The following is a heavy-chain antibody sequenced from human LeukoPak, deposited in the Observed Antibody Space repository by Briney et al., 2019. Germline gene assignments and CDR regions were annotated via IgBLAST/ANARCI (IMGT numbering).Heavy chain of an antibody. D-gene: IGHD1-26*01. CDR2: ISTDGSRT. CDR3: AQLGATSPGY. CDR1: GFTFSTYW. Sequence: PGGSLRLSCVVSGFTFSTYWMHWVRQAPGKGLVWVSRISTDGSRTTYADSVKGRFTISRDNARNTLYLQMDSLRVEDTAVYYCAQLGATSPGYWGQGTLVTVSS. J-gene: IGHJ4*02. V-gene: IGHV3-74*03.